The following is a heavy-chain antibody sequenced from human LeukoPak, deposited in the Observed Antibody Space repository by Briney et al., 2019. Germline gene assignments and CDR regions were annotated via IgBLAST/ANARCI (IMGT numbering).Heavy chain of an antibody. J-gene: IGHJ4*02. CDR3: ARSAQLMKGVVEVTALDD. CDR2: LSSSGSAF. V-gene: IGHV3-48*04. CDR1: GFTFSSYW. Sequence: PGGSLRLSCAASGFTFSSYWMSWVRQAPGKGLEWIAYLSSSGSAFSYADSVKGRFTIARDNAKNSVYLEMNSLRADDTAVYYCARSAQLMKGVVEVTALDDWGQGTLVTVSS. D-gene: IGHD3-3*01.